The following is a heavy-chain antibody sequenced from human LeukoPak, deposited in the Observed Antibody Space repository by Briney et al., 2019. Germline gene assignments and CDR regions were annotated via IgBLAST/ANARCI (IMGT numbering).Heavy chain of an antibody. D-gene: IGHD2-15*01. CDR1: GGSFSGYY. Sequence: SETLSLTCAVYGGSFSGYYWSWIRQPPGKGLEWIGEINHSGSTNYNPFLKSRVTISVDTSKNQFSLKLSSVTAADTAVYYCARGRGHNYWGQGTLVTVSS. CDR2: INHSGST. V-gene: IGHV4-34*01. CDR3: ARGRGHNY. J-gene: IGHJ4*02.